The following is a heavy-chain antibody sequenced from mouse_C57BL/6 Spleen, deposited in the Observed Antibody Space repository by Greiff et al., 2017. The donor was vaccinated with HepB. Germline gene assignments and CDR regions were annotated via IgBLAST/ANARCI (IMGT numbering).Heavy chain of an antibody. D-gene: IGHD1-1*01. CDR3: ARHRYYGSSYEGYFDY. CDR2: IWSDGST. V-gene: IGHV2-6-1*01. CDR1: GFSLTSYG. Sequence: VQVVESGPGLVAPSQSLSITCTVSGFSLTSYGVHWVRQPPGKGLEWLVVIWSDGSTTYNSALKSRLSISKDNSKSQVFLKMNSLQTDDTAMYYCARHRYYGSSYEGYFDYWGQGTTLTVSS. J-gene: IGHJ2*01.